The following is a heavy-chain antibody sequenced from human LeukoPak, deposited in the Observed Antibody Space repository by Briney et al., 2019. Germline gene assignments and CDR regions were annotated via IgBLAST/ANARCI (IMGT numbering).Heavy chain of an antibody. CDR2: IYTSGST. Sequence: SETLSLTCTVSGGSISSGSYYWSWIRQPAGKGLEWIGRIYTSGSTNYNPSLKSRVTISVDTSKNQFSLKLSSVTAADTAVYYCARLGMVRGVTYYYYYYMDVWGKGTTVTISS. D-gene: IGHD3-10*01. CDR3: ARLGMVRGVTYYYYYYMDV. CDR1: GGSISSGSYY. V-gene: IGHV4-61*02. J-gene: IGHJ6*03.